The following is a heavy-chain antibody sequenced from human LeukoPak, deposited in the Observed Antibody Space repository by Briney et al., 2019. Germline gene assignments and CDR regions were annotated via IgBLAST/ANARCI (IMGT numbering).Heavy chain of an antibody. CDR3: AKGGRYNWNDFDY. J-gene: IGHJ4*02. D-gene: IGHD1-1*01. CDR2: INPNSGDT. Sequence: GASVKVSCKASGYTFTGYYIHWLRQAPGQGLEWMGWINPNSGDTRYVQSFQGRVTMTSDTSISTAYMELNSLTSDDTAVYYCAKGGRYNWNDFDYWGQGTLVTVSS. V-gene: IGHV1-2*02. CDR1: GYTFTGYY.